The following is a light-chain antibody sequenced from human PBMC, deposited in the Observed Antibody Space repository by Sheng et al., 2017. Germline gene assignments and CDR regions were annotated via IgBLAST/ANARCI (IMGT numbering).Light chain of an antibody. V-gene: IGLV2-14*01. J-gene: IGLJ2*01. CDR2: EVS. CDR3: SSYTSSTPVI. CDR1: SSDVGVYNY. Sequence: QSALTQPASVSGSPGQSITISCTGTSSDVGVYNYVSWYQQHPGKVPKLMIFEVSNRPSGVSNRFSGSKHGNTASLTISGLQAEDEADYYCSSYTSSTPVIFGGGTKLTVL.